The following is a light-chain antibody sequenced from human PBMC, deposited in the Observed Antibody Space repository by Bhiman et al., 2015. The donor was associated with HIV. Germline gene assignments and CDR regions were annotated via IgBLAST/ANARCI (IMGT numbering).Light chain of an antibody. CDR3: QAWDTSTEV. Sequence: SYELTQPPSVSVSPGQTASITCSGDKLGDKYACWYQQKPGQSPVLVIYQDSTRPSGIPERFSGSNSGNTATLTISGTRAMDEGDYYCQAWDTSTEVFGTGTKVTVL. J-gene: IGLJ1*01. CDR1: KLGDKY. CDR2: QDS. V-gene: IGLV3-1*01.